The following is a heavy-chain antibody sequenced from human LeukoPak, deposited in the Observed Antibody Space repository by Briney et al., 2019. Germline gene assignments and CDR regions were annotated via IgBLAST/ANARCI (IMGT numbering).Heavy chain of an antibody. D-gene: IGHD2-15*01. CDR1: GFTFSSYA. J-gene: IGHJ4*02. V-gene: IGHV3-30*04. CDR2: ISYDGSNK. Sequence: GGSLRLSCAASGFTFSSYAMHWVRQAPGKGLEWVAVISYDGSNKYYADSVKGRFTISRDNSKNTLYLQMNSLRAEDTAVYYCARGSDIVVVVAAAPPLVIDYWGQGTLSPSPQ. CDR3: ARGSDIVVVVAAAPPLVIDY.